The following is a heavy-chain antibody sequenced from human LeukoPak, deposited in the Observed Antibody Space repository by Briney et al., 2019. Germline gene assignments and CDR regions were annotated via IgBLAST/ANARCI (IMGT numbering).Heavy chain of an antibody. D-gene: IGHD1-1*01. J-gene: IGHJ3*02. CDR2: ISAYNGNT. CDR1: GYAFTNYG. Sequence: ASVKVSCKASGYAFTNYGISWVRQAPGQGLEWMGWISAYNGNTNYAQKLQGRVTMTTDTSTSTAYVELRSLRSDDTAVYYCARDRHTTSTAFDIWGQGTMVTVSS. CDR3: ARDRHTTSTAFDI. V-gene: IGHV1-18*01.